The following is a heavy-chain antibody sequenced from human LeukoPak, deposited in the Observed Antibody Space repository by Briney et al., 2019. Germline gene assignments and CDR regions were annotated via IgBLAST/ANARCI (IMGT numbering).Heavy chain of an antibody. CDR2: VNPDGNT. Sequence: ASVKVSCKASGYTFTTYYMHWVRQAPGQGLEWMGQVNPDGNTKYAQKFQGRVTMTRDVSTNTLYIDLSSLRSDDTAVYYCARETVDHKKFDYWGQGTLVTVSA. CDR1: GYTFTTYY. V-gene: IGHV1-46*01. J-gene: IGHJ4*02. D-gene: IGHD1-14*01. CDR3: ARETVDHKKFDY.